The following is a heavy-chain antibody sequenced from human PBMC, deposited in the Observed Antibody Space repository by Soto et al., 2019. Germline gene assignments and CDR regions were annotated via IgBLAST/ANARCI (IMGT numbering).Heavy chain of an antibody. J-gene: IGHJ6*02. CDR1: GGTFSSYA. V-gene: IGHV1-69*13. CDR2: IIPIFGTA. CDR3: ARDLEDIVLVPAAQSPYHYVMDF. Sequence: ASVKVSCKASGGTFSSYAISWVRQAPGQGLEWMGGIIPIFGTANYAQKFQGRVTITADESTSTAYMELSSLRSEDTAVYYCARDLEDIVLVPAAQSPYHYVMDFWGQGSTVIVSS. D-gene: IGHD2-2*01.